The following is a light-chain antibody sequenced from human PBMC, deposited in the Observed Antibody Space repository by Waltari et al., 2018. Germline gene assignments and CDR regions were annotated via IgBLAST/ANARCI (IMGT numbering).Light chain of an antibody. V-gene: IGKV1-16*02. CDR3: QQYESYPYT. J-gene: IGKJ2*01. CDR2: DAA. Sequence: DIQMTQSPSSLSASVGDRVTITCRASQFVGNSLAWFQQKPGKAPKSLIYDAARLQTGVPSKFSPSGSGTDFTLTITSLQPEDFATYYCQQYESYPYTFGQGTKVEIK. CDR1: QFVGNS.